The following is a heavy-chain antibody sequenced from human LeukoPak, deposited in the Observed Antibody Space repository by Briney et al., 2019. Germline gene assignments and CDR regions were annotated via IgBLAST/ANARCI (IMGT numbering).Heavy chain of an antibody. CDR3: AREYYYDSSGPTGDAFDI. V-gene: IGHV1-2*02. J-gene: IGHJ3*02. CDR2: INPNSGAI. D-gene: IGHD3-22*01. Sequence: ASVKVSCKTSGYTFAAYYIHWVRQAPGQGLEWMGWINPNSGAINYAQKFQGRVTMTRDTSISTAYMELSSLRSDDTAVYYCAREYYYDSSGPTGDAFDIWGQGTMVTVSS. CDR1: GYTFAAYY.